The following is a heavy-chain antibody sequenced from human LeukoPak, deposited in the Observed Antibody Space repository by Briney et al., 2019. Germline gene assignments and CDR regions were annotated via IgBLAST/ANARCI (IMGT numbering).Heavy chain of an antibody. CDR2: INHSGST. CDR1: GGSFSGYY. V-gene: IGHV4-34*01. Sequence: PSETLSLTCAAYGGSFSGYYWSWIRQPPGKGLEWIGEINHSGSTNYNPSLKSRVTISVDTSKNQFSLKLSSVTAADTAVYYCATPLGWNDVGSWGQGTLVTVSS. CDR3: ATPLGWNDVGS. D-gene: IGHD1-1*01. J-gene: IGHJ4*02.